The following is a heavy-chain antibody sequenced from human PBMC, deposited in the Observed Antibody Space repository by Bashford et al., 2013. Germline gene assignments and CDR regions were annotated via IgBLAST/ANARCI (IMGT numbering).Heavy chain of an antibody. Sequence: WVRQAPGQGLEWMGWISAYNGNTNYAQNLQGRVTMTTDTSTSTAYMELNSLGSDDTAVYYCARDNYYYGSGSYYDYWGQGTLVTVSS. CDR3: ARDNYYYGSGSYYDY. CDR2: ISAYNGNT. V-gene: IGHV1-18*01. D-gene: IGHD3-10*01. J-gene: IGHJ4*02.